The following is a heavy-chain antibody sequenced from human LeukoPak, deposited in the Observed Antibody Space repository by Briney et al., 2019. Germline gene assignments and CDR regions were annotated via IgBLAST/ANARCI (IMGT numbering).Heavy chain of an antibody. D-gene: IGHD3-3*01. Sequence: PGGSLRLSCAASGFTFSSYWMHWVRQAPGKGLVWVSRINSDGSSTSYADSVKGRFTISRDNAKNTLYLQMNSLRAEDTAVYYCARENYDFWSGNAFDIWGQGTMVTVSS. CDR2: INSDGSST. CDR1: GFTFSSYW. J-gene: IGHJ3*02. CDR3: ARENYDFWSGNAFDI. V-gene: IGHV3-74*01.